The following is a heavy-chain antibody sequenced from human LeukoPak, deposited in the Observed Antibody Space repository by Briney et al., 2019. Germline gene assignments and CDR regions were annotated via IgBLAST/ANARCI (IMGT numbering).Heavy chain of an antibody. CDR1: GYTFTSYA. CDR2: INAGNGNT. CDR3: ARDREDYYYGMDV. J-gene: IGHJ6*02. V-gene: IGHV1-3*01. Sequence: ASVKVSCKASGYTFTSYAMHWVRQAPGQRLEWMEWINAGNGNTKYSQKFQGRVTITADKSTSTAYMELSSLRSEDTAVYYCARDREDYYYGMDVWGQGTTVTVSS.